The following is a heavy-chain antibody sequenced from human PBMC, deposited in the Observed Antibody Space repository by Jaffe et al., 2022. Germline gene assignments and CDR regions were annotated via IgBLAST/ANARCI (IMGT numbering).Heavy chain of an antibody. D-gene: IGHD2-2*01. V-gene: IGHV4-38-2*01. CDR2: IYHSGST. CDR1: GYSISSGYY. CDR3: ARHSSSYQLQVTYYYYYMDV. J-gene: IGHJ6*03. Sequence: QVQLQESGPGLVKPSETLSLTCAVSGYSISSGYYWGWIRQPPGKGLEWIGSIYHSGSTYYNPSLKSRVTISVDTSKNQFSLKLSSVTAADTAVYYCARHSSSYQLQVTYYYYYMDVWGKGTTVTVSS.